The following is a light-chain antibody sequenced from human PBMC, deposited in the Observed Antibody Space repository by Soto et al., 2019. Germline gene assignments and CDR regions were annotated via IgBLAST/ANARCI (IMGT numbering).Light chain of an antibody. V-gene: IGKV3-20*01. CDR3: QQYGGSPPVFT. J-gene: IGKJ3*01. Sequence: EIVLTQSPGTLSLSPGERATLSCRASQRVRSNYLAWYQQKPGQTPRLVMYGTSNRATGIPDRFSGSGSGTEFICTISRVEPEDFAVYFCQQYGGSPPVFTFGPGTKVEIK. CDR2: GTS. CDR1: QRVRSNY.